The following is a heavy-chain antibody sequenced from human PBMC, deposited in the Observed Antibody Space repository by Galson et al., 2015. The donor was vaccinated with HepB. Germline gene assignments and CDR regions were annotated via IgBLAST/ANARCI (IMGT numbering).Heavy chain of an antibody. CDR1: GFAFRSYS. Sequence: SLRLSCAASGFAFRSYSVNWVRQAPGKGLEWLSYISSDNRTIYYADSVKGRFTISRDNAKNSVYLQMNSLRDEDTAIYYCARVLWFGGAASGVFAEWGQGTLVTVSS. J-gene: IGHJ4*02. V-gene: IGHV3-48*02. D-gene: IGHD3-10*02. CDR3: ARVLWFGGAASGVFAE. CDR2: ISSDNRTI.